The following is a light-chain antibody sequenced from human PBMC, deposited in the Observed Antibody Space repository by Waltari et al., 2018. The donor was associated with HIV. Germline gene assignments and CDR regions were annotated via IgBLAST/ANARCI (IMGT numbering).Light chain of an antibody. V-gene: IGLV6-57*01. J-gene: IGLJ2*01. Sequence: NFMLTQPHSVSESPGKTVTISCTRRSGSIASNYVQLYQQRPGSSPTPVIYKDDQRPSGVPDRFSGSIDSSSNSASLTISGLTTEDEADYYCQSYDSENPVLFGGGTKLTVL. CDR1: SGSIASNY. CDR2: KDD. CDR3: QSYDSENPVL.